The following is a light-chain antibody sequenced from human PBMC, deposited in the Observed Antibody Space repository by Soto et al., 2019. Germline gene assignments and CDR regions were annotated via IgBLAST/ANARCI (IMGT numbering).Light chain of an antibody. V-gene: IGLV2-8*01. Sequence: QSVLTQPPSASGSPGQSVAISCTGTSRDVGGYNYVSCYQQHPGKAPNLMIYEVNKRPSGVPDRFSGSKSGNTASLTVSGLQAQDEADYYCSSYAGSRNEFGTGSKVTVL. CDR2: EVN. CDR1: SRDVGGYNY. J-gene: IGLJ1*01. CDR3: SSYAGSRNE.